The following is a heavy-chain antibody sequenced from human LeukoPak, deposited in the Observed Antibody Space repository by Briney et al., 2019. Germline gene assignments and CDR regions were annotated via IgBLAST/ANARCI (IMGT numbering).Heavy chain of an antibody. CDR3: AKEQWPNNKYYGMDV. V-gene: IGHV3-9*01. J-gene: IGHJ6*02. CDR2: ISWNSGSI. D-gene: IGHD6-19*01. Sequence: GGTLRLSCAASGFTFDDYAMHWVRQAPGKGLEWVSGISWNSGSIGYADSVKGRFTISRDNAKNSLYLQMNSLRAEDTALYYCAKEQWPNNKYYGMDVWGQGTTVTVSS. CDR1: GFTFDDYA.